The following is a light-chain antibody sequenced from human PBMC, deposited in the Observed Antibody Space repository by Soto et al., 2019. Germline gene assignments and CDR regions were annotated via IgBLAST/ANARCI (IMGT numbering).Light chain of an antibody. CDR1: QSVSRF. V-gene: IGKV1-39*01. CDR3: QQTYSTPTWT. Sequence: DIQMTQSPSSLSASVGDRVTITCRASQSVSRFINWYHQKPGKAPKLLIYSTSNLHNGVPSRFSGRGSATEFTLTISSLQREDFGHYFCQQTYSTPTWTFGQGTKVDI. J-gene: IGKJ1*01. CDR2: STS.